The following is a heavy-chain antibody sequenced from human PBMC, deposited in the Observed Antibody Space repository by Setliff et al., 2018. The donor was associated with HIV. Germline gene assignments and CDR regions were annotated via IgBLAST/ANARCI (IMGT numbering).Heavy chain of an antibody. CDR2: IYYSGST. V-gene: IGHV4-34*01. J-gene: IGHJ5*02. D-gene: IGHD3-3*01. CDR1: GGSFSGFY. CDR3: ARHDMRHYDFWSGSPSHWFDP. Sequence: SETLSLTCAVYGGSFSGFYWSWIRQPPGKGLEWIASIYYSGSTYYTPSLKSRITISVDTSKNQFSLKLSSVTAADTAVYYCARHDMRHYDFWSGSPSHWFDPWGQGTLVTVSS.